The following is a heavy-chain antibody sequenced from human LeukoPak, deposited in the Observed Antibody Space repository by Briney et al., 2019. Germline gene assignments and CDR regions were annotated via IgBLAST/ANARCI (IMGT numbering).Heavy chain of an antibody. D-gene: IGHD1-26*01. CDR1: GSAFSRYG. V-gene: IGHV3-23*01. CDR2: IGGSGGGT. J-gene: IGHJ6*03. Sequence: GGTLRLSCEASGSAFSRYGMNWVRQAPGKGLEWVAWIGGSGGGTSYVDSVKGRFTISRDNSNNMVYLQMNSLRAEDTAIYYCAKDAGATGIDYYYYYMDVWGKGATVTISS. CDR3: AKDAGATGIDYYYYYMDV.